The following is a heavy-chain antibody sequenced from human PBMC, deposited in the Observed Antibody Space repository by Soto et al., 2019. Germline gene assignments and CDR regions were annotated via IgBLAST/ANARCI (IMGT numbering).Heavy chain of an antibody. V-gene: IGHV3-53*04. CDR2: IYSGGST. CDR1: GVTVSSNY. D-gene: IGHD5-18*01. J-gene: IGHJ6*03. Sequence: EVQLVESGGGLVQPGGSLRLSCAASGVTVSSNYMSWVRQAPGKGLEWVSVIYSGGSTYYADSVKGRFTISRHNSKNTLYLQMNSLRAEDTAVYYCARSPDGLLNYMDVWGKGTTVTVSS. CDR3: ARSPDGLLNYMDV.